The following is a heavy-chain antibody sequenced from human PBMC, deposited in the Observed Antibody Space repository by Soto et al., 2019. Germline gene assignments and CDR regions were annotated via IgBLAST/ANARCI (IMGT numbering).Heavy chain of an antibody. CDR1: GFTFSMFS. D-gene: IGHD4-17*01. Sequence: GGSLRLSCSASGFTFSMFSMHWVRQAPGKGLEYVSGISSNGDSTYCADSVKGRFTISRDNSKNTLYLQMSSLREVDTAVYYCVHPRSTVQIPPTWGQGTLVTVSS. J-gene: IGHJ5*02. CDR2: ISSNGDST. V-gene: IGHV3-64D*06. CDR3: VHPRSTVQIPPT.